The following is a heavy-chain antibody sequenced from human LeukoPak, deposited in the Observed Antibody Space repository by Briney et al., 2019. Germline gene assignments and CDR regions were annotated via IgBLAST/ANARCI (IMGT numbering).Heavy chain of an antibody. J-gene: IGHJ4*02. CDR3: ARENMFYHDSRGYYLSYYFDY. V-gene: IGHV4-61*02. CDR1: GGSIRSGNSY. CDR2: IYTSGST. D-gene: IGHD3-22*01. Sequence: SQTLSLTCAVSGGSIRSGNSYWSWIRQPAGKGLEWIGRIYTSGSTKYNPSLKSRVTISIDTANNQFSLELSSVTAADTAVYYCARENMFYHDSRGYYLSYYFDYWGQGTLVTVSS.